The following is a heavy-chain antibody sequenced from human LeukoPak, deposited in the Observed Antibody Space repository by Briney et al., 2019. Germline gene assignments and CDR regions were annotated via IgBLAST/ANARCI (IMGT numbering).Heavy chain of an antibody. V-gene: IGHV3-23*01. CDR1: GFTFSSYA. CDR2: ISGSGGST. J-gene: IGHJ6*03. CDR3: AKPSSTSGHYYYYMDV. D-gene: IGHD2-2*01. Sequence: GGSLRLSCAASGFTFSSYAMSWVRQAPGKGLEWVSAISGSGGSTYYADSVKGRFTISRDNSKHTLYLQMNSLRAEDTAVYYCAKPSSTSGHYYYYMDVWGKGTTVTVSS.